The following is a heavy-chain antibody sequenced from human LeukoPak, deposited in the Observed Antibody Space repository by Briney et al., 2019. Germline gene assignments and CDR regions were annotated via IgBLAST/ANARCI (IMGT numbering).Heavy chain of an antibody. Sequence: GGSLRLSCAASGFTVSSNYMSWVRQAPGKGLEWVSIIYSGGSTYYADSVKGRFTISRDNSKNTLFLQMNSLRAEDTGMYYCARSNSATIPGADPWGQGTLVTVSS. J-gene: IGHJ5*02. V-gene: IGHV3-53*01. D-gene: IGHD1-26*01. CDR1: GFTVSSNY. CDR3: ARSNSATIPGADP. CDR2: IYSGGST.